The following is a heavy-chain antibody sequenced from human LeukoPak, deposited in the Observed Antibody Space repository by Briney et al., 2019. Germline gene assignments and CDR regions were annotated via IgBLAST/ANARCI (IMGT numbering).Heavy chain of an antibody. CDR3: AKAYCDYFDY. Sequence: GGSLRLSCAASGFTFSSYAMSWVRQAPGKGLDWVSAISGSGGSTYYADSVKGRFTISRDNSKNPLYLQMNSLRSKETAVYYCAKAYCDYFDYWGQGTLVTVSS. V-gene: IGHV3-23*01. J-gene: IGHJ4*02. CDR2: ISGSGGST. CDR1: GFTFSSYA. D-gene: IGHD1-26*01.